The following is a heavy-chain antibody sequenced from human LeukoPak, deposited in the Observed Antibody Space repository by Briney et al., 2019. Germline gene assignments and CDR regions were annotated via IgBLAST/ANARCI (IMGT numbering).Heavy chain of an antibody. Sequence: PGGSLRLSCAASGFTFSSYAMSWVRQAPGKGLEWVSTISGSGDSTYYADSVRGRFTISRDNSKNTLYLQMNSQRAEDTAVYYCAKARIAARQTFDYWGQGTLVTVSS. CDR3: AKARIAARQTFDY. D-gene: IGHD6-6*01. CDR1: GFTFSSYA. V-gene: IGHV3-23*01. J-gene: IGHJ4*02. CDR2: ISGSGDST.